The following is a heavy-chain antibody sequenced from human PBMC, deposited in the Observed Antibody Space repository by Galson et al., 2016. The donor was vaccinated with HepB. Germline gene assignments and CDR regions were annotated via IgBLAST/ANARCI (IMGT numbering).Heavy chain of an antibody. CDR3: AKHRSLLEPSYLDY. CDR1: GFPFSPYA. Sequence: SLRLSCAASGFPFSPYAMSWVRQPPGKGLEWVSSLSGSGDVTHHADSVKGRFTISRDNSKNTLYLQMNSLRAEDTAIYYCAKHRSLLEPSYLDYWGQGTLVTVSS. V-gene: IGHV3-23*01. J-gene: IGHJ4*02. CDR2: LSGSGDVT. D-gene: IGHD3-16*02.